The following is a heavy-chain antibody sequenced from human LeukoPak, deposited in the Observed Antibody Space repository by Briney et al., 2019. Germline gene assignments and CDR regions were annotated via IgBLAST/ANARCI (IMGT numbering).Heavy chain of an antibody. D-gene: IGHD6-13*01. V-gene: IGHV3-7*01. Sequence: SGGSLRLSCAASGFTFSSYWMSWVRQAPGKGLEWVANIKQDGSEKYYVDSVKGRFTISRDNAKNSLYLQMNSLRAEDTAVYYCARASGFGAAAGHDYYYYGVDVWGQGTTVTVSS. CDR1: GFTFSSYW. J-gene: IGHJ6*02. CDR3: ARASGFGAAAGHDYYYYGVDV. CDR2: IKQDGSEK.